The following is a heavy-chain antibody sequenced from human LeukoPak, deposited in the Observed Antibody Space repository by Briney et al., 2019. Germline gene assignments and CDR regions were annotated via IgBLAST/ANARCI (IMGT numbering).Heavy chain of an antibody. J-gene: IGHJ4*02. CDR1: GYSISSGYY. CDR2: IYHSGST. D-gene: IGHD5-18*01. Sequence: SETLSLTCTVSGYSISSGYYWGWIRQPPGKGLEWIGSIYHSGSTYYNPSLKSRVTISVDTSKNQFSLKLSSVTAADTAVYYCAREGSGYSYGYWGQGTLVTVSS. V-gene: IGHV4-38-2*02. CDR3: AREGSGYSYGY.